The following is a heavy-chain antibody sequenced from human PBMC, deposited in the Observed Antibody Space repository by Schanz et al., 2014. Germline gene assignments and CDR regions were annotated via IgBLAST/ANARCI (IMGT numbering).Heavy chain of an antibody. CDR3: APPSSAEHY. CDR1: GYSFTDYY. D-gene: IGHD1-26*01. CDR2: INPNSGGT. J-gene: IGHJ4*02. V-gene: IGHV1-2*02. Sequence: QVQLVQSGAEVKKPGASVKVSCKASGYSFTDYYIHWVRQAPGQGLEWMGWINPNSGGTNYPQKFQGRVTMTRDTSISSASMELTRLTSDDTAVYYCAPPSSAEHYWGPGTLVTVSS.